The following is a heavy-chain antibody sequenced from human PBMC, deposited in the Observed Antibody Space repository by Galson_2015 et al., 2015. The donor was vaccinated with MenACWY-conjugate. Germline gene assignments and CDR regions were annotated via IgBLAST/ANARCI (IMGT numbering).Heavy chain of an antibody. Sequence: SVKVSCKASGYTFTSYAMHWVRQAPGQRLEWMGWINAGNGNTKYSQKFQGRVTITRDTSASTAYMELSSLRSEDTAVYYCARRGVAGGVYYFDYWGQGTLVTVSS. CDR2: INAGNGNT. CDR1: GYTFTSYA. J-gene: IGHJ4*02. V-gene: IGHV1-3*01. CDR3: ARRGVAGGVYYFDY. D-gene: IGHD6-19*01.